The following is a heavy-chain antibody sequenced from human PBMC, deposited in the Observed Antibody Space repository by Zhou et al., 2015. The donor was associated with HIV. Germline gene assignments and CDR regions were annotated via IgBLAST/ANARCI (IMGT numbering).Heavy chain of an antibody. D-gene: IGHD2-15*01. CDR1: GGTFSSYA. CDR3: ARDGGYCSGGSCYSKAYFDY. CDR2: IIPIFGTA. V-gene: IGHV1-69*06. Sequence: QVQLVQSGAEVKKPGSSVKVSCKASGGTFSSYAISWVRQAPGQGLEWMGGIIPIFGTANYAQKFQGRVTITADKSTSTAYMELSSLRSEDTAVYYCARDGGYCSGGSCYSKAYFDYWGQGTLVTVSS. J-gene: IGHJ4*02.